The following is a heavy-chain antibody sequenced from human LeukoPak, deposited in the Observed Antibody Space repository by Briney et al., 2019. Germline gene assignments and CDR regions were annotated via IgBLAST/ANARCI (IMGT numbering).Heavy chain of an antibody. CDR1: GNSISSGDNY. V-gene: IGHV4-61*02. J-gene: IGHJ4*02. Sequence: PSETLSLTCTVSGNSISSGDNYWSWIRQPAGKGLEWIGRIYTSGSTNHNPSLKSRLTMSVDTSKNQFSLRLSSVTAADTAVYYCAPKGGGYYSWGQGTLVTVSS. CDR3: APKGGGYYS. CDR2: IYTSGST. D-gene: IGHD4-11*01.